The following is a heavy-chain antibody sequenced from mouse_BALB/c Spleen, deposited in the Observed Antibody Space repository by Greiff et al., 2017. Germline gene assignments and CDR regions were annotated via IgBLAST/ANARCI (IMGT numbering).Heavy chain of an antibody. CDR1: GFTFSSFG. D-gene: IGHD1-1*01. Sequence: EVQLVESGGGLVQPGGSRKLSCAASGFTFSSFGMHWVRQAPEKGLEWVAYISSGSSTIYYADTVKGRFTISRDNPKNTLFLQMTSLRSEDTAMYYCARSGGSSGFDYWGQGTTLTVSS. CDR3: ARSGGSSGFDY. J-gene: IGHJ2*01. V-gene: IGHV5-17*02. CDR2: ISSGSSTI.